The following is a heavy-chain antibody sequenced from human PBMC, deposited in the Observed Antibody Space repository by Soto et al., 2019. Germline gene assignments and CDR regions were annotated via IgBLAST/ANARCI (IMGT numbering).Heavy chain of an antibody. V-gene: IGHV3-74*01. CDR3: AKDTAYAMDV. D-gene: IGHD2-15*01. Sequence: EVQLVESGGGLVQPGGSLRLSCAASGFDFSNSWIHWVRQGPGKGLVWVSHINSDGSGTTYAASVKGRFTISRDNAKNTVYLQMNSLRAEDTAVYYCAKDTAYAMDVWGQGTTVTVSS. J-gene: IGHJ6*02. CDR2: INSDGSGT. CDR1: GFDFSNSW.